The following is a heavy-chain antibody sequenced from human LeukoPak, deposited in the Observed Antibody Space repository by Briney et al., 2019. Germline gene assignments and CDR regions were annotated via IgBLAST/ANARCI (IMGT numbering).Heavy chain of an antibody. Sequence: ASVKVSCKASGYTFTNYDINWVRQATGQGLEWMGWMNPNSGNTGYAQKFQGRVTFTRNTSTNTAYMELTSLTSEDTAVFYCATSVGVLGYAFDVWGQGTMVAVS. CDR2: MNPNSGNT. CDR3: ATSVGVLGYAFDV. CDR1: GYTFTNYD. D-gene: IGHD1-26*01. J-gene: IGHJ3*01. V-gene: IGHV1-8*03.